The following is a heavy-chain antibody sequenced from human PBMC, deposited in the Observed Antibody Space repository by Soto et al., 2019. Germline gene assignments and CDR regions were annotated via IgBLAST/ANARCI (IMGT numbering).Heavy chain of an antibody. CDR1: GFTFSSYE. CDR2: ISYDGSNK. D-gene: IGHD3-10*01. J-gene: IGHJ4*02. Sequence: GGSLRLSCAASGFTFSSYEMNWVRQAPGKGLEWVAVISYDGSNKYYADSVKGRFTISRDNSKNTLYLQMNSLRAEDTAVYYCARSGTWGFDYWGQGTLVTVSS. CDR3: ARSGTWGFDY. V-gene: IGHV3-30*04.